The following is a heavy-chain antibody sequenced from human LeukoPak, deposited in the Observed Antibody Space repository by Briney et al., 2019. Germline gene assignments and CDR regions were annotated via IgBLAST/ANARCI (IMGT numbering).Heavy chain of an antibody. CDR2: ISGSGGST. CDR1: GFTFSSYA. CDR3: ASVPFVVIIGEYFQH. J-gene: IGHJ1*01. D-gene: IGHD3-22*01. V-gene: IGHV3-23*01. Sequence: GGSLRLSCAASGFTFSSYAMSWVRQAPGKGLEWVSAISGSGGSTYYADSVRGRFTISRDNSMNTLHLQMNSLRAEDTAVYYCASVPFVVIIGEYFQHWGQGTLVTVSS.